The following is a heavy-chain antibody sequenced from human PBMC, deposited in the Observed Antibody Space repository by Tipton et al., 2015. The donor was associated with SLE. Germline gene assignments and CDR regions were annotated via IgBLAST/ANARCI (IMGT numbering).Heavy chain of an antibody. V-gene: IGHV3-64D*09. CDR2: ISSNGGST. J-gene: IGHJ1*01. CDR3: VEEQGAEYFQH. CDR1: GFTFSSYA. Sequence: SLRLSCSASGFTFSSYAMHWVRQAPGKGLEYVSAISSNGGSTYYADSVKGRFTISRDNSKNTLYLQMSSLRAEDTAVYYCVEEQGAEYFQHLGQGTLVTVSS.